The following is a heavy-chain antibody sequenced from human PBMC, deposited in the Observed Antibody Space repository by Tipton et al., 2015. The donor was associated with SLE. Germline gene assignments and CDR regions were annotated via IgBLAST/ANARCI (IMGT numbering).Heavy chain of an antibody. CDR1: GDSISSGDYY. Sequence: LRLSCTVSGDSISSGDYYWSWIRQHPGKGLEWLGYIYYSGSTNYNPSLKSRVTISVDTSKNQFSLKLSSVTAADTAVYYCARGSSSSWFDPWGQGTLVTVSS. V-gene: IGHV4-31*03. CDR3: ARGSSSSWFDP. D-gene: IGHD6-6*01. CDR2: IYYSGST. J-gene: IGHJ5*02.